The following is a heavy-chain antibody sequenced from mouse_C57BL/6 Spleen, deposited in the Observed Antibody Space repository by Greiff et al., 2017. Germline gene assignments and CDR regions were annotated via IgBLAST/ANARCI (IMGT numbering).Heavy chain of an antibody. D-gene: IGHD2-3*01. CDR2: IDPSDSYT. Sequence: QVQLQQPGAELVMPGASVKLSCKASGYTFTSYWMHWVKQRPGQGLEWIGEIDPSDSYTTYNQKFKGKFTLTVDKSSSTAYMQLSSLTSENSAVYYGARAGGYYLYAMDYWGQGTSGTVSS. CDR3: ARAGGYYLYAMDY. J-gene: IGHJ4*01. V-gene: IGHV1-69*01. CDR1: GYTFTSYW.